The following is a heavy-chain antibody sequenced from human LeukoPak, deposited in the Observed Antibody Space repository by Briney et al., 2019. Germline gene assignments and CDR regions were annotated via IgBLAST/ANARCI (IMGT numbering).Heavy chain of an antibody. D-gene: IGHD3-9*01. CDR1: GYSISSGYY. CDR3: ARELRYFDWSNAFDI. J-gene: IGHJ3*02. Sequence: SETLSLTCAVSGYSISSGYYWGWIRQPPGKGLEWIGSIYHSGSTYYNPSLKSRVTISVGTSKNQFSLKLSSVTAADTAVYYCARELRYFDWSNAFDIWGQGTMVTVSS. V-gene: IGHV4-38-2*01. CDR2: IYHSGST.